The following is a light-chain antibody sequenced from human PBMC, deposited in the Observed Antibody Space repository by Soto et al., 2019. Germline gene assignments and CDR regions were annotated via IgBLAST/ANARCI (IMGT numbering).Light chain of an antibody. CDR3: SSYTFTSTLYV. CDR2: EVT. V-gene: IGLV2-14*03. CDR1: SSDVGGHNY. J-gene: IGLJ1*01. Sequence: VLTQPASVSGSPGQSITISCTGSSSDVGGHNYVSWYQQHPGKAPRLMIYEVTKRPSGVSNRFSGSKSGNTASLTISGLQAEDEADYDCSSYTFTSTLYVFGTGTKVTVL.